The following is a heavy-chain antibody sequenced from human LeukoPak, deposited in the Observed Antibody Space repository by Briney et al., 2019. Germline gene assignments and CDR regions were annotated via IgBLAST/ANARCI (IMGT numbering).Heavy chain of an antibody. V-gene: IGHV1-2*06. Sequence: ASVKVSCKASGYTFTGYFMHWVRQAPGQGLEWMGRINPNSGGTNYAQKFQGRVTMTRDTSISTAYKELTRLRSDDTAVYYCARDLTFGGVIGLDYWGQGTLVTVSS. D-gene: IGHD3-16*02. CDR1: GYTFTGYF. CDR2: INPNSGGT. J-gene: IGHJ4*02. CDR3: ARDLTFGGVIGLDY.